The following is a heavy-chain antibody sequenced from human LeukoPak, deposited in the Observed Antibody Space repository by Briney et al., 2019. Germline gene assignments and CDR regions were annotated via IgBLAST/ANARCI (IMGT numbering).Heavy chain of an antibody. D-gene: IGHD2-2*01. Sequence: GASVKVSCKASGYTFTSYDINWVRQATGQGLEWMGWMNPNSGNTGYAQKFQGRVTMTRDTSISTAYMELSSLRSEDTAVYYCAGGKDRELLSSEWLFDYWGQGTLVTVSS. CDR1: GYTFTSYD. CDR2: MNPNSGNT. J-gene: IGHJ4*02. CDR3: AGGKDRELLSSEWLFDY. V-gene: IGHV1-8*01.